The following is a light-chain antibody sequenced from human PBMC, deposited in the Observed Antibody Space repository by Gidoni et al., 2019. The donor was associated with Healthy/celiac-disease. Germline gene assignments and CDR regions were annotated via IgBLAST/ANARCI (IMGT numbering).Light chain of an antibody. CDR3: QQYNNWPST. CDR2: GAS. CDR1: QSVSSN. V-gene: IGKV3-15*01. Sequence: EIVMTQSPATLSVSPGERATLSCRASQSVSSNLAWYQQKPGQAPRLLIYGASTRATGIPARFSGSGSGTEFTLTISSLQSEDFAVYYCQQYNNWPSTFGQGKRLEIK. J-gene: IGKJ5*01.